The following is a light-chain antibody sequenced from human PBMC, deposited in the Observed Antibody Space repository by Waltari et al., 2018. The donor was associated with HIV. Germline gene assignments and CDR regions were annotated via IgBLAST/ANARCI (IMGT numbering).Light chain of an antibody. CDR1: QSVLYSSNNKNY. CDR3: QQYYSTPLT. J-gene: IGKJ4*01. V-gene: IGKV4-1*01. CDR2: WAS. Sequence: DIVMTQSPDSLAVSLGESATINCNSSQSVLYSSNNKNYLAWYQQKPGQPPKLLIYWASTREFGVPDRFSGSGSGTDSTLTISSLQAEDVALYYCQQYYSTPLTFGGGTKVEIK.